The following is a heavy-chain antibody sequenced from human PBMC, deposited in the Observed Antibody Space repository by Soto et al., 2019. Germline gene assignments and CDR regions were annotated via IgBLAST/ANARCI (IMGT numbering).Heavy chain of an antibody. Sequence: QMHLQQWGAGLLKPSETLSLTCAVYGGSFSCYYWSWIRQPPGKGLAWIGEINHSGSTNYNPSLKGGVTISVDTSQNQLSLKLSSVPAADTAVYYCARTALIVVVVAASEPYWYFDLWGRGTLVTVSS. CDR1: GGSFSCYY. CDR2: INHSGST. CDR3: ARTALIVVVVAASEPYWYFDL. J-gene: IGHJ2*01. V-gene: IGHV4-34*01. D-gene: IGHD2-15*01.